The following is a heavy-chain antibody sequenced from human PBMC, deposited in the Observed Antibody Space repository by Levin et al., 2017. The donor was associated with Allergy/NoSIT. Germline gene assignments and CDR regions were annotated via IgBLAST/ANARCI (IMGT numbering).Heavy chain of an antibody. Sequence: GGSLRLSCEASGFSFSSSGMTWVRQAPGKGLECVSAIGTSVSYTYYTDSVEGRFTISSDNSKNTVFLQMNSLRVEDTAGYYCAKTGPYYFEYWGQGILVTVSS. CDR2: IGTSVSYT. V-gene: IGHV3-23*01. D-gene: IGHD3-10*01. CDR3: AKTGPYYFEY. CDR1: GFSFSSSG. J-gene: IGHJ4*02.